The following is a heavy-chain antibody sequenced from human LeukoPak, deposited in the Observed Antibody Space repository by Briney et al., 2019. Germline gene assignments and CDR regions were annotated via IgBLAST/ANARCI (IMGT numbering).Heavy chain of an antibody. CDR1: GGSISSSYYY. J-gene: IGHJ4*02. CDR3: ARLRDEGYSYGPLDY. V-gene: IGHV4-39*01. Sequence: PSETLSLTCTVSGGSISSSYYYWGWIRQPPGKGLEWIGSIYYSGSTDYNPTLKSRVTISVDTSKKQLSLKLRSVTAADTAVYYCARLRDEGYSYGPLDYWGQGTLVTVSS. CDR2: IYYSGST. D-gene: IGHD5-18*01.